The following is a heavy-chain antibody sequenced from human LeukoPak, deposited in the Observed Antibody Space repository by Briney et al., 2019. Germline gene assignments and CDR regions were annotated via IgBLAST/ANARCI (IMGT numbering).Heavy chain of an antibody. V-gene: IGHV3-49*04. D-gene: IGHD4-17*01. CDR3: TRDFGDYKGDY. J-gene: IGHJ4*02. Sequence: PGGSLRLSCSASGFTFGGYAVIWVRQAPGKGLDWVGFIRSKAYGGTTEYAASVRGRFTISRDDSKSIAYLQMNSLKTEDTAVYYCTRDFGDYKGDYWGQGTLVTVSS. CDR1: GFTFGGYA. CDR2: IRSKAYGGTT.